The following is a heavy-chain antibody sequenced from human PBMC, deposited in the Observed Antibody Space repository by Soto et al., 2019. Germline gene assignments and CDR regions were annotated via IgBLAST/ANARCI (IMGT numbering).Heavy chain of an antibody. CDR2: IKRDGSEK. D-gene: IGHD4-17*01. CDR1: GFMFGSYW. CDR3: ARVRATDYEIDY. Sequence: VQLVESGGGLVQPGGSLRLSCTASGFMFGSYWMTWVRHVPGKGLQWVANIKRDGSEKYYVDFVKGRFTISRDNADNSVFLDMNNLRVDDTATYYCARVRATDYEIDYWGQGALVTVSS. V-gene: IGHV3-7*03. J-gene: IGHJ4*02.